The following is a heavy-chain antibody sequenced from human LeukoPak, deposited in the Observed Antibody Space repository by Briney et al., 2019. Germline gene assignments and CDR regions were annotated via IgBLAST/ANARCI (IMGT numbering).Heavy chain of an antibody. CDR2: INHSGST. V-gene: IGHV4-34*01. Sequence: PSETLSLTCTVSGGSISSYYWSWIRQPPGKGLEWIGEINHSGSTNYNPSLKSRVTISVDTSKNQFSLNLTSVTAADTAVYYCARDDTAMVKLFDYWGQGTLVTVSS. D-gene: IGHD5-18*01. CDR3: ARDDTAMVKLFDY. CDR1: GGSISSYY. J-gene: IGHJ4*02.